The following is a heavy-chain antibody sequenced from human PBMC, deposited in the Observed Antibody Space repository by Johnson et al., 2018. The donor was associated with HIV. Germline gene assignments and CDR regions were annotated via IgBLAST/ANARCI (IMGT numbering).Heavy chain of an antibody. J-gene: IGHJ3*02. V-gene: IGHV3-73*02. CDR3: AYYDASSGPGHDAFDI. Sequence: VQLVESGGGLVQPGGSLKLSCAASGFTFSGSAMHWVRQASGKGLEWVGRIRSKANSYATAYAASVKGRFTISRDDSKNTAYLQMNSLKTEDTAVYYFAYYDASSGPGHDAFDIWGQGTMVTVSS. D-gene: IGHD3-22*01. CDR2: IRSKANSYAT. CDR1: GFTFSGSA.